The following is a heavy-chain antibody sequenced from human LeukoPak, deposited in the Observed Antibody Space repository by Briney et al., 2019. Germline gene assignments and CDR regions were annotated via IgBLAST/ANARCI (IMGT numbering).Heavy chain of an antibody. V-gene: IGHV3-23*01. CDR1: GFTFTSYD. J-gene: IGHJ5*02. Sequence: GGSLSLACAASGFTFTSYDITWVRHAPGGGLEWVTSIRPGGENTYYRDSVKGRFTASRNNSKNTLYLQMTNMRVDDTAFYYGAGVAGWHWFDPWGPGTLVTVSS. D-gene: IGHD6-19*01. CDR3: AGVAGWHWFDP. CDR2: IRPGGENT.